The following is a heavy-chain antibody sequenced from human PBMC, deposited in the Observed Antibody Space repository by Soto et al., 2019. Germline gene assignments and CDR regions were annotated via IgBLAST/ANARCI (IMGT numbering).Heavy chain of an antibody. CDR3: ARQARRGDLIDY. J-gene: IGHJ4*02. CDR2: IIPIFGTA. D-gene: IGHD2-21*02. CDR1: GGTFSSYA. Sequence: WASVKVSCKASGGTFSSYAISWVRQAPGQGLEWMGGIIPIFGTANYAQKFQGRVTITADESTSTAYMELSSLRSEDTAVYYCARQARRGDLIDYWGQGTLVTVSS. V-gene: IGHV1-69*13.